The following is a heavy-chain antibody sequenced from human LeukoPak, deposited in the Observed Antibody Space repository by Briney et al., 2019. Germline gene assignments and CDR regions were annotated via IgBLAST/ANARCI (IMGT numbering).Heavy chain of an antibody. CDR2: IYHTGNT. J-gene: IGHJ4*02. V-gene: IGHV4-4*02. Sequence: ASGTLSLTCAVSGGSIRSSNWWSWVRQPPGEGLEWIGEIYHTGNTNYNPSLKSRVTISVDKSKNQFSLKLSSVTAADTAVYYCATETYYDSSGPHFDYWGQGTLVTVSS. CDR3: ATETYYDSSGPHFDY. D-gene: IGHD3-22*01. CDR1: GGSIRSSNW.